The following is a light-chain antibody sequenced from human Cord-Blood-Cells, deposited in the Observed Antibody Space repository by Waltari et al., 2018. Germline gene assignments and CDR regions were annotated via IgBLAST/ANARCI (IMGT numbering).Light chain of an antibody. CDR2: WAS. J-gene: IGKJ3*01. CDR1: QSGLYSSNNKNY. Sequence: DIVMTQSPDSLAVSLGGRATIACNSSQSGLYSSNNKNYLAWYQQKPGQPPKLLIYWASTRESGVPDRFSGSGSGTDFTLTISSLQAEDVAVYYCQQYYSTPFTFGPGTKVDIK. V-gene: IGKV4-1*01. CDR3: QQYYSTPFT.